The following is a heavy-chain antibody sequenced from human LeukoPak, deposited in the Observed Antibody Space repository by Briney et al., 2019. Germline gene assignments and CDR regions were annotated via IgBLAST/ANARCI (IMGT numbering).Heavy chain of an antibody. CDR1: GFTFNRCW. CDR2: INPDGRDT. CDR3: ARERIYFGSGGDLTDARLFYYYGMDV. V-gene: IGHV3-7*03. J-gene: IGHJ6*02. D-gene: IGHD3-10*01. Sequence: GGSLGLSCAVSGFTFNRCWMNWVRQAPGKGLEWVAHINPDGRDTYYVDSVKGRFTISRDNAQNSMYLQMNSLRAEDTAVYYCARERIYFGSGGDLTDARLFYYYGMDVWGQGTTVTVSS.